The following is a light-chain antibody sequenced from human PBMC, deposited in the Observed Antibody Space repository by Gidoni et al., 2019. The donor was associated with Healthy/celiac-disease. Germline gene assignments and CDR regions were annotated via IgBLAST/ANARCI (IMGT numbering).Light chain of an antibody. CDR2: KAS. CDR1: QSISSW. V-gene: IGKV1-5*03. CDR3: QQYNSYSAYS. Sequence: IQITQSPSTLSAFVGDRVTITCRASQSISSWLAWYQQKPGKAPKLLIYKASSLESGVPSRFSGSGSGTEFTLTISSLQPDDFATYYCQQYNSYSAYSFGQGTKLEIK. J-gene: IGKJ2*03.